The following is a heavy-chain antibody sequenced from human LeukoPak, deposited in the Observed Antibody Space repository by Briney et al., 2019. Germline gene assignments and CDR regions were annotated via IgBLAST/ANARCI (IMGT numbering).Heavy chain of an antibody. Sequence: ASVKVSCKASGGIFNTFVISWVRQAPGQGLELMGRIIPLLGLADYAQNFQGRVTITADKSTSTAYVGLSSLRSEDTAVYYCARADSTLYGDYRGYFDPWGQGTLVTVSS. CDR3: ARADSTLYGDYRGYFDP. CDR2: IIPLLGLA. V-gene: IGHV1-69*04. CDR1: GGIFNTFV. J-gene: IGHJ5*02. D-gene: IGHD4-17*01.